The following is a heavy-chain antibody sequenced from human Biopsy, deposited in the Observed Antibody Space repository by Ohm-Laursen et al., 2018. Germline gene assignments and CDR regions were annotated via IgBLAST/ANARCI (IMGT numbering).Heavy chain of an antibody. CDR1: GGTFIGFD. Sequence: GASVKVSCKTTGGTFIGFDINWVRQAPGQGLEWMGGIITFFRTVNYAQNFQGRLTITADEFTDTAYMELRSLRSEDTAVYYCAPQTPRDPDILTGAYHYDMAVWGQGTTVTVSS. CDR2: IITFFRTV. J-gene: IGHJ6*02. V-gene: IGHV1-69*13. CDR3: APQTPRDPDILTGAYHYDMAV. D-gene: IGHD3-9*01.